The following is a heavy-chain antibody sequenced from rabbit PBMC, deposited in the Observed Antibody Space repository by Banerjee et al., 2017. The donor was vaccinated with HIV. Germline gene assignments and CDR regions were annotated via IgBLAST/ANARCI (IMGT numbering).Heavy chain of an antibody. D-gene: IGHD6-1*01. Sequence: QEQLEESGGDLVKPGASLTLTCTASGFDFSNNAMCWFRQAPGKGLEWIACIYTGSSGSTYYASWAKGRFTISKTSSTTVTLQMTSLTAADTATYFCARGKYSYGYAGGGGLRLWGPGTLVTVS. CDR3: ARGKYSYGYAGGGGLRL. CDR2: IYTGSSGST. CDR1: GFDFSNNA. J-gene: IGHJ6*01. V-gene: IGHV1S45*01.